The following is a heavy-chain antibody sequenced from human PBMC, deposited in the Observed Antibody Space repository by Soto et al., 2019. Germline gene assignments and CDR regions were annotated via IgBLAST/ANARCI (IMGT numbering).Heavy chain of an antibody. Sequence: QVQLQESVPGLVRPSQTLSLTCTVSGGPISSGDYYWSWIRQRPGKGMEWIGYSYNRESNYYNPSLKSPVTLSVDTSKNQFSLKLSSVSAADTAVYYCARDGGAVRFFDTWGQGTLVTVSS. D-gene: IGHD3-3*01. V-gene: IGHV4-31*01. CDR2: SYNRESN. CDR3: ARDGGAVRFFDT. CDR1: GGPISSGDYY. J-gene: IGHJ4*02.